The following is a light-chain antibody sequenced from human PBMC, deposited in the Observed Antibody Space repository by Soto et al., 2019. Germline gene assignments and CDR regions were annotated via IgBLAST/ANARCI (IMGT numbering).Light chain of an antibody. Sequence: DIVMTQSPDSLAVSLGERATINCKSSQSVLYSPNNKNYLAWYQQKSGQPPKLLVYWASTRESGVPDRFSGSGSVTDFTLTISSLQTEDVAVYYCQQYYATPRTFGQGTKVEIK. V-gene: IGKV4-1*01. J-gene: IGKJ1*01. CDR1: QSVLYSPNNKNY. CDR3: QQYYATPRT. CDR2: WAS.